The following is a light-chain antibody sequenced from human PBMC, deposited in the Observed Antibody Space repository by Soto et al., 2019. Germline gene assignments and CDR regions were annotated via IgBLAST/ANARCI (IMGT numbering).Light chain of an antibody. CDR1: QSVSSN. V-gene: IGKV3-15*01. J-gene: IGKJ1*01. CDR2: GAS. CDR3: QQYNNCPRT. Sequence: ILMTQSPHPLSASPVQRATLSCRPSQSVSSNLDWYQQKLGQAPRLLIYGASTRDTGISSKFSGSGSGTEFTLTISSLQSEDFAIYYCQQYNNCPRTFGQGTKVDIK.